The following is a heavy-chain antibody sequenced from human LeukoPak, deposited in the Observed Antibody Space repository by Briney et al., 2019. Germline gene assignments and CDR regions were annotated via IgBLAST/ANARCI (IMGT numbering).Heavy chain of an antibody. Sequence: SVKVSCKASGGTFSSYAISWVRQAPGQGLEWMGGIIPIFGTANYAQKFQGRVTITTDESTSTAYMELSSLRSEDTAVYYCASPGIAAADDYYYYMDVWGKGTTVTDSS. J-gene: IGHJ6*03. CDR1: GGTFSSYA. CDR3: ASPGIAAADDYYYYMDV. D-gene: IGHD6-13*01. V-gene: IGHV1-69*05. CDR2: IIPIFGTA.